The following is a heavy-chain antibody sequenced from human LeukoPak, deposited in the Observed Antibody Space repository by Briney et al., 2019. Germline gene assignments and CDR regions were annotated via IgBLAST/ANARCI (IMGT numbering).Heavy chain of an antibody. V-gene: IGHV4-59*12. Sequence: SETLSLTCVVSGGSISPYYWSWIRQPPGKGLEWIGSIYYSGSTNYNPSLKSRVTISVDTSKNQFSLKLSSVTAADTAVYYCARSPDSSSWYTDYWGQGTLVTVSS. D-gene: IGHD6-13*01. J-gene: IGHJ4*02. CDR1: GGSISPYY. CDR3: ARSPDSSSWYTDY. CDR2: IYYSGST.